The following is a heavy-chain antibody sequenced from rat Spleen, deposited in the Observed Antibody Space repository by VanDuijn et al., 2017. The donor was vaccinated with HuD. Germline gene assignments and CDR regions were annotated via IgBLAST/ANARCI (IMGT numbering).Heavy chain of an antibody. V-gene: IGHV5-58*01. D-gene: IGHD1-12*02. CDR2: IDTDGGTT. CDR1: GFTFNTYW. CDR3: AKEQAYYYDGTYYYPLGY. J-gene: IGHJ2*01. Sequence: EVQLVETGGGLVQPGRSLKLSCVASGFTFNTYWMYWIRQAPGKGLEWVSSIDTDGGTTYYPDSVKGRFTISRDNAENTVYLQMNSLRSEDTATYYWAKEQAYYYDGTYYYPLGYWGQGVMVTVSS.